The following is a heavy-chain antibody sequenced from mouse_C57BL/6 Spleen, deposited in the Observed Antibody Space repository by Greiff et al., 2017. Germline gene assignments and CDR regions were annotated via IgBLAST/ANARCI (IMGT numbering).Heavy chain of an antibody. V-gene: IGHV14-4*01. CDR1: GFNIKDDY. CDR3: TTGYGSY. J-gene: IGHJ2*01. Sequence: VQLKESGAELVRPGASVKLSCTASGFNIKDDYMHWVKQRPEQGLEWIGWIDPENGDTEYASKFQGKATITADTSSNTAYLQLSSLTSEDTAVYYCTTGYGSYWGQGTTLTVSS. D-gene: IGHD2-1*01. CDR2: IDPENGDT.